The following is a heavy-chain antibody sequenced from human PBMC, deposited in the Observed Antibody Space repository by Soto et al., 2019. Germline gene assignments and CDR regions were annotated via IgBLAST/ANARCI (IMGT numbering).Heavy chain of an antibody. CDR3: AREGIAARLPYYYGMDV. CDR1: GDSVSGNSAA. D-gene: IGHD6-6*01. V-gene: IGHV6-1*01. Sequence: PSQTLSLTCAISGDSVSGNSAAWDWIRQSPSRGLEWLGRTYYRSKWYNDYAVSVKSRITINPDTSKNQFSLQLNSVTPEDTAVYYCAREGIAARLPYYYGMDVWGQGTTVTVSS. J-gene: IGHJ6*02. CDR2: TYYRSKWYN.